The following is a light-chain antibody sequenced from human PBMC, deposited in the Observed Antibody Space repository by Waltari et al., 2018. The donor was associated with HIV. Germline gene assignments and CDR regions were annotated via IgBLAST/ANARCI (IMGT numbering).Light chain of an antibody. J-gene: IGLJ1*01. V-gene: IGLV2-11*01. CDR1: SSDVGDNNS. Sequence: QSALTQPRSVSGSPGQSVTISCTAPSSDVGDNNSVSWYQQHPGKAPKLMIYDVSKWPSGVPDRFSGSKSGNTASLTISGLQAEDEADYYCCSYAGTYTYVFGTGTKVTVL. CDR3: CSYAGTYTYV. CDR2: DVS.